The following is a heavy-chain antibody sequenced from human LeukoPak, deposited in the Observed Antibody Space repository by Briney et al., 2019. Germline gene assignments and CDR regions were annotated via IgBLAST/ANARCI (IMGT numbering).Heavy chain of an antibody. J-gene: IGHJ4*02. CDR1: GGSISSYY. CDR2: IYYSGST. CDR3: ASGGRPYYFDY. V-gene: IGHV4-59*01. Sequence: SETLSLTCTVSGGSISSYYWSWIRQPPGKGLEWIGYIYYSGSTNYNPSLKSRVTISVDTSKNQFSLKLSSVTAADTAVYHCASGGRPYYFDYWGQGTLVTVSS. D-gene: IGHD3-16*01.